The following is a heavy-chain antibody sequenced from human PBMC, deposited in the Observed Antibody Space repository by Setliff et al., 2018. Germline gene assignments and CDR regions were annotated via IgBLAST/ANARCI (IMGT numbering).Heavy chain of an antibody. J-gene: IGHJ6*03. Sequence: SGPTLVNPTQTLTLTCTFSGFSLRNSGVGVGWIRQPPGKALEWLALIYWDDDKRYSPSLKTRLTISEDTSKNQVVLTMTNMDPVDTATYYCARIRPDYDFWSGYYGAYYYYYMDVWGKGTTVTVSS. CDR1: GFSLRNSGVG. CDR2: IYWDDDK. CDR3: ARIRPDYDFWSGYYGAYYYYYMDV. V-gene: IGHV2-5*02. D-gene: IGHD3-3*01.